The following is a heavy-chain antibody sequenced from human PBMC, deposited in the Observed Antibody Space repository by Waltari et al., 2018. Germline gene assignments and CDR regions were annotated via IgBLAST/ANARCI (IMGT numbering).Heavy chain of an antibody. Sequence: QVQLQQWGAGLLKPSETLSLTCAVYGGSFSGYYWSWIRQPPGKGLEWIGEINHIGSTNYNPSLKSRVTISVDTSKNQFSLKLSSVTAADTAVYYCARVRQQLVRGLYYYYYMDVWGKGTTVTVSS. V-gene: IGHV4-34*01. CDR2: INHIGST. CDR1: GGSFSGYY. CDR3: ARVRQQLVRGLYYYYYMDV. D-gene: IGHD6-13*01. J-gene: IGHJ6*03.